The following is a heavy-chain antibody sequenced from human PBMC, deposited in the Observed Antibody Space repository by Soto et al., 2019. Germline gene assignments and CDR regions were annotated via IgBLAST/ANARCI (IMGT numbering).Heavy chain of an antibody. J-gene: IGHJ4*02. CDR1: GCTFSSYA. CDR2: IIPIFGTA. V-gene: IGHV1-69*06. Sequence: SVKVSCKASGCTFSSYAIIWVRQAPGQGLEWMGGIIPIFGTANYAQKFQGRVTITADKSTSTAYMELSSLRSEDTAVYYCARVGSSWYFDYWGQGTLVTVSS. CDR3: ARVGSSWYFDY. D-gene: IGHD6-13*01.